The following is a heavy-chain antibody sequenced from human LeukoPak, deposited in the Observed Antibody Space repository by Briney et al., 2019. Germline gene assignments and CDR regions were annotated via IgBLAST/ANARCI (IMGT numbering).Heavy chain of an antibody. D-gene: IGHD3-3*01. CDR1: GFTFSSYG. Sequence: QPGGSLRLSCAASGFTFSSYGMHWVRQAPGKGLEWVAFIRYDGSNKYYADSVKGRFTISRDNSKNTLYLQMNSLRAEDTAVYYCAIFFWSGYYFHFDYWGQGTLVTVSS. V-gene: IGHV3-30*02. J-gene: IGHJ4*02. CDR3: AIFFWSGYYFHFDY. CDR2: IRYDGSNK.